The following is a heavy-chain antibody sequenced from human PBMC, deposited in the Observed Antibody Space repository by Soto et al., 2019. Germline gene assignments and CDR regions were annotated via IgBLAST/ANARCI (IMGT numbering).Heavy chain of an antibody. CDR3: VPGGRDSLGSFQY. CDR1: GFAFSTYS. Sequence: EVKLLESGGGLVQPGGSLRLSCAASGFAFSTYSMNWVRQAPGKGLEWVSAINGGGGSTYYADSVKGRFTISRDNSKNTLYLQMNSLKAGDTAVYYCVPGGRDSLGSFQYWGQGTLITVSS. CDR2: INGGGGST. D-gene: IGHD2-15*01. J-gene: IGHJ1*01. V-gene: IGHV3-23*01.